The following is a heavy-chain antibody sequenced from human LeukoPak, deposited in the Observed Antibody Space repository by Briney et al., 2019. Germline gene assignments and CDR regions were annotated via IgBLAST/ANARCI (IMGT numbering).Heavy chain of an antibody. D-gene: IGHD1-26*01. J-gene: IGHJ4*02. Sequence: KPSETLSLTRTVSSDSISSYYWSWIRQPPGKGLEGIGSNYYSGITSYNPSLKSRVIISVQTSKDQFSLTFSLVTAGGPAVYYCARDQSGSYIFDYWGQGTLVSVSS. CDR1: SDSISSYY. CDR3: ARDQSGSYIFDY. CDR2: NYYSGIT. V-gene: IGHV4-59*12.